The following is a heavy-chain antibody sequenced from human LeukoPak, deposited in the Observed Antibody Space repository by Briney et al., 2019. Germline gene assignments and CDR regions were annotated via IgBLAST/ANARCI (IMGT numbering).Heavy chain of an antibody. Sequence: PGGSLRLSCAASGFTFSDVWMSWVRQAPGKGLEWVGRITSKTAGGTTEYAAPVKGRFTISRDDSKSTLFLQMNSLKTEDTAVYYCTAQYYGAFNHWGQGTQVTVPS. CDR3: TAQYYGAFNH. CDR1: GFTFSDVW. CDR2: ITSKTAGGTT. J-gene: IGHJ4*02. V-gene: IGHV3-15*01. D-gene: IGHD3-3*01.